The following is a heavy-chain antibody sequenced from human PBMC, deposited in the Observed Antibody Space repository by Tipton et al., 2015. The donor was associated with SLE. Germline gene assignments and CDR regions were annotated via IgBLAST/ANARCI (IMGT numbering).Heavy chain of an antibody. CDR3: ARDRPSGNDAFDI. J-gene: IGHJ3*02. D-gene: IGHD3-3*01. CDR1: GGSISSYY. CDR2: IYTSGST. Sequence: TLSLTCTVSGGSISSYYWSWIRQPAGKGLEWVGRIYTSGSTNYNPSLKSRVTMSVDTSKNQFSLKLSSVTAADTAVYYCARDRPSGNDAFDIWGQGTMVTVSS. V-gene: IGHV4-4*07.